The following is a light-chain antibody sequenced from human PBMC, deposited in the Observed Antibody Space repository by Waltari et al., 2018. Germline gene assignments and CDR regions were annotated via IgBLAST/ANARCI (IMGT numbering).Light chain of an antibody. CDR2: YVS. J-gene: IGLJ2*01. CDR3: LVWHSTTDHHGV. V-gene: IGLV3-21*04. CDR1: NMGGKS. Sequence: SYVVTHSPSVSVASGETARITYGGANMGGKSVHWYQQRPGQAPVLVFSYVSDRPSGIPERFSGSNSGNTTTLTISWVEADDEADYYCLVWHSTTDHHGVFGGGTKLTVL.